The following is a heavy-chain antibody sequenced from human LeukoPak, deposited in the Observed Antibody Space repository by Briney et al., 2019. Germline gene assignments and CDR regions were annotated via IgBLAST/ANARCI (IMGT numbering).Heavy chain of an antibody. V-gene: IGHV1-8*01. D-gene: IGHD5-12*01. Sequence: ASVKVSCKASGYTFTSYDINWVRQATGQGLEWMGWMNPNSGNTGYAQKFQGRVTMTRNTSISTAYMELSSLRSEDTAVYYCARAVDIVATYFDYWGQGTLVTVSS. CDR3: ARAVDIVATYFDY. J-gene: IGHJ4*02. CDR2: MNPNSGNT. CDR1: GYTFTSYD.